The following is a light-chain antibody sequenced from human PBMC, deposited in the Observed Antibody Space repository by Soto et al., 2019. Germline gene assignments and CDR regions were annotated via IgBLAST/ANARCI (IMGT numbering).Light chain of an antibody. J-gene: IGKJ5*01. CDR3: QQYGRSPGA. CDR1: QSVSSSY. Sequence: EIVLTQSPGTLSLSPGERATLSCRASQSVSSSYLAWYQQKPGQAPRLLIYGASSRATGIPDRFSGSGSGTDFTLTTSRLEPEAFAVYYCQQYGRSPGAFGQGTRLEIK. V-gene: IGKV3-20*01. CDR2: GAS.